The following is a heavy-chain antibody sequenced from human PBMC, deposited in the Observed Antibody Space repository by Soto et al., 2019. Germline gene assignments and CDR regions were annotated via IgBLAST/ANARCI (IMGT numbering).Heavy chain of an antibody. CDR1: EFTVSSNY. CDR3: ARDDWNDRIDY. J-gene: IGHJ4*02. Sequence: PRGSPXLSCAASEFTVSSNYMSWVRQAPGKGLEWVSVIYSGGSTYYADSVKGRFTTSRDNSKNTLYLQMNSLRAEDTAVYYCARDDWNDRIDYWGQGTLVTVLL. V-gene: IGHV3-66*01. CDR2: IYSGGST. D-gene: IGHD1-1*01.